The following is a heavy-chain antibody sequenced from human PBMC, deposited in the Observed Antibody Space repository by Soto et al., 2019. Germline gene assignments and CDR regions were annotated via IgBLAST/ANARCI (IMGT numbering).Heavy chain of an antibody. J-gene: IGHJ6*02. CDR1: GFTFSSYG. CDR3: AKDXXXXXXXXXXXXXXXV. V-gene: IGHV3-30*18. CDR2: ISYDGSNK. Sequence: QVQLVESGGGVVQPGRSLRLSCAASGFTFSSYGMHWVRQAPGKGLEWVAVISYDGSNKYYADSVKGRFTISRDNSKNKLYLHMNSLRAEDTAVYYCAKDXXXXXXXXXXXXXXXVXGQGTTVTVSS.